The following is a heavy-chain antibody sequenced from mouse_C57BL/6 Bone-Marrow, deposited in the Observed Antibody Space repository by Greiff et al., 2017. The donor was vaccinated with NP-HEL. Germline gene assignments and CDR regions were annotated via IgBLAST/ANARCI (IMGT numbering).Heavy chain of an antibody. Sequence: VQLQQSGPELVKPGASVKIPCKASGYTFTDYNMDWVKQSHGKSLEWIGDINPNNGGTIYNQKFKGKATLTVDKSSSTAYMELRSLTSEDTAVYYCARRGLYGYWYFDVWGTGTTVTVSS. V-gene: IGHV1-18*01. J-gene: IGHJ1*03. D-gene: IGHD1-1*02. CDR3: ARRGLYGYWYFDV. CDR2: INPNNGGT. CDR1: GYTFTDYN.